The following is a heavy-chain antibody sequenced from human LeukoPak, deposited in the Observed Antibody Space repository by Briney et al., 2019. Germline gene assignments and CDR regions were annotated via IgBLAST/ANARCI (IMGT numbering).Heavy chain of an antibody. V-gene: IGHV3-23*01. D-gene: IGHD6-19*01. CDR2: ISVSAGIT. J-gene: IGHJ4*02. CDR3: TRGYSSGWSPFDY. CDR1: GFSFSSHA. Sequence: GGSLRLSCAASGFSFSSHAMSWVRQTPGTGLEWVSGISVSAGITRYADSVKGRFTISTDDPKNVVYLEMNSLRVEDTALYYCTRGYSSGWSPFDYWVLGTLVTVSS.